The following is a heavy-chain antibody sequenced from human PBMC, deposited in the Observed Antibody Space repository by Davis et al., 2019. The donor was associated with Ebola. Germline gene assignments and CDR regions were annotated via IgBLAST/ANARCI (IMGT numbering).Heavy chain of an antibody. Sequence: GESLKISCAASGFTFSSYTMNWVRQAPGEGLEWVSSITSSSSYIYYADSVKGRFTVSRDNAKNSLYLQMNSLRAEDTAVYYCARSIAAYFDCWGQGTLVTVSS. D-gene: IGHD6-6*01. V-gene: IGHV3-21*01. J-gene: IGHJ4*02. CDR2: ITSSSSYI. CDR1: GFTFSSYT. CDR3: ARSIAAYFDC.